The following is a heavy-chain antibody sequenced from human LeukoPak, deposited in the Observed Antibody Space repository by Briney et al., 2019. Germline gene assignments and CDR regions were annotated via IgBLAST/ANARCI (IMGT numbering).Heavy chain of an antibody. J-gene: IGHJ3*02. V-gene: IGHV4-34*01. CDR3: ARLSVQRGGDDAFDI. CDR1: GGSLNGYY. CDR2: GNHNGGT. D-gene: IGHD2-21*02. Sequence: SETLSLTCAVYGGSLNGYYWSWIRQSPGKGLEWIGEGNHNGGTKYSPSLKSRVTISADSSKNQFSLKLSSVTAADTAVYYCARLSVQRGGDDAFDIWGQGTMVSVSS.